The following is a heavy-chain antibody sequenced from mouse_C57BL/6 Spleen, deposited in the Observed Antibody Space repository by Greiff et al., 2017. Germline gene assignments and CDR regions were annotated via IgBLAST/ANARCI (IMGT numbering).Heavy chain of an antibody. Sequence: EVQLQQSGPELVKPGASVKISCKASGYTFTDYYMNWVKQSHGKSLEWIGDINPNNGGTSYNQKFKGKATLTVDKSSSTAYMELRSLTSEDSAVYYCARRDNPYAMDYWGQGTSVTVSS. V-gene: IGHV1-26*01. CDR3: ARRDNPYAMDY. D-gene: IGHD3-3*01. CDR2: INPNNGGT. J-gene: IGHJ4*01. CDR1: GYTFTDYY.